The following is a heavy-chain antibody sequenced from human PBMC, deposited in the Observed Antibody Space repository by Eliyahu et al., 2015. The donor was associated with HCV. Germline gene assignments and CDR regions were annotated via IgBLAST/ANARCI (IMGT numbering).Heavy chain of an antibody. CDR3: ARDNTANSYYYYGMDV. D-gene: IGHD5-18*01. V-gene: IGHV3-66*01. CDR2: IYSGGST. Sequence: EVQLVESGGGLVQPGGSLRLSCAASGFTVSSNYMSWVRQAPGKGLEGVSVIYSGGSTYYADSVKGRFTISRDNSKNTLYLQMNSLRAEDTAVYYCARDNTANSYYYYGMDVWGQGTTVTVSS. J-gene: IGHJ6*02. CDR1: GFTVSSNY.